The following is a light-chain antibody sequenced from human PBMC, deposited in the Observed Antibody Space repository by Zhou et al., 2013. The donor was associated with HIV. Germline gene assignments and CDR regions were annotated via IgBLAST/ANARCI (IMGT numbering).Light chain of an antibody. V-gene: IGKV3-20*01. CDR1: QNVPY. J-gene: IGKJ1*01. CDR2: DAS. Sequence: IVMTQSPGTLSLSPGERATLSCRASQNVPYLAWYQQKSGQAPRLLIYDASNRATGIPDRFSGSGSGTDFTLTISRLEPEDAAVYYCQHYSRSPETFGQGTKVEIK. CDR3: QHYSRSPET.